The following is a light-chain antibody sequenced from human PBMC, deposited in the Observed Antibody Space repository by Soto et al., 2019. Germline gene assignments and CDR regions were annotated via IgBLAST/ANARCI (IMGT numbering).Light chain of an antibody. J-gene: IGLJ2*01. CDR2: SND. CDR3: ATWDDCLNGVV. CDR1: SSNIGTNT. Sequence: QSVLTQPPSASGTPGQRVSISCSGGSSNIGTNTVNWYQHLPGTAPKLLIFSNDERPSGVPDRFSGSKSGTSASLAISGLQYDDEADYYCATWDDCLNGVVFGGGPKVTV. V-gene: IGLV1-44*01.